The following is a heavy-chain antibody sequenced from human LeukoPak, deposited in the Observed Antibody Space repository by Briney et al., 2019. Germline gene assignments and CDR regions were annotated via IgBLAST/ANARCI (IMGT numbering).Heavy chain of an antibody. D-gene: IGHD5/OR15-5a*01. CDR2: INPTSGGT. J-gene: IGHJ4*02. CDR1: GYTFIGYY. CDR3: ARLVGLSTTASY. Sequence: GASVKVSCKASGYTFIGYYLHWVRRAPGQGLEWMGWINPTSGGTNYAQKFQDRVTMTRDTSINTAYMELSRLTSDDTAVYYCARLVGLSTTASYWGQGTLVIVSS. V-gene: IGHV1-2*02.